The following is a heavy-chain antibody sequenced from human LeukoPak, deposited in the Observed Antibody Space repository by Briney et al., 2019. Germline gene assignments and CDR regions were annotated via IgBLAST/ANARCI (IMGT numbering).Heavy chain of an antibody. V-gene: IGHV3-33*01. CDR2: IWYDGSNK. Sequence: PGGSLRLSCAASGFTFSSYGMHWVRQAPGKGLEWVAVIWYDGSNKYYADSVKGRFTISRDNSKNTLYLQMNSLRAEDTAVYYCARDAGYYGSWSYYNSQEPPYGMDVWGQGTTVTVSS. CDR1: GFTFSSYG. D-gene: IGHD3-10*01. J-gene: IGHJ6*02. CDR3: ARDAGYYGSWSYYNSQEPPYGMDV.